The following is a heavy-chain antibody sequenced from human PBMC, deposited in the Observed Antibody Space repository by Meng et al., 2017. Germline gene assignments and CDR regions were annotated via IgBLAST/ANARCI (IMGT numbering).Heavy chain of an antibody. V-gene: IGHV3-23*01. Sequence: QSGRCLSSAGSASGFNFNINAMRRAPKDPGKGLGWISGIDGRGRTTYYADPLKVRLNISRDNSKKTLYLQMNSLRADDTAVYYCGYGSGTLWFAPWGQGTLVTVSS. CDR3: GYGSGTLWFAP. D-gene: IGHD3-10*01. J-gene: IGHJ5*02. CDR2: IDGRGRTT. CDR1: GFNFNINA.